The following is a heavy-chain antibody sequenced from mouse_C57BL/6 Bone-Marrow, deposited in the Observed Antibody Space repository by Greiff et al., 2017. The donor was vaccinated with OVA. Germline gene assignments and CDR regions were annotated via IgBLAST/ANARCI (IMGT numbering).Heavy chain of an antibody. Sequence: VQLQQSGPELVKPGASVKISCKASGYSFTDYNMNWVKQSNGKSLEWIGVINPNYGTTSYNQKFKGKATLTVDQSSSTAYMQLNSLTSEDSAVYYCARAGQFITTVVGGYYAMDYWGQGTSVTVSS. J-gene: IGHJ4*01. V-gene: IGHV1-39*01. CDR3: ARAGQFITTVVGGYYAMDY. CDR1: GYSFTDYN. D-gene: IGHD1-1*01. CDR2: INPNYGTT.